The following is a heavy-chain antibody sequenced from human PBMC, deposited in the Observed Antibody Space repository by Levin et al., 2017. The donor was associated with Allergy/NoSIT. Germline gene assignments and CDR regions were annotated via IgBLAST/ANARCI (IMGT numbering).Heavy chain of an antibody. CDR3: AKDQRIKAAGPFDC. D-gene: IGHD6-13*01. Sequence: GESLKISCVASGFTFSNYAMSWVRQAPGKGLEWVSSISSSDDSTYFADSVKGRFTISRDNSKNTLYLQMNSLRAEDTAVYYCAKDQRIKAAGPFDCWGQGALVTVSS. J-gene: IGHJ4*02. CDR1: GFTFSNYA. V-gene: IGHV3-23*01. CDR2: ISSSDDST.